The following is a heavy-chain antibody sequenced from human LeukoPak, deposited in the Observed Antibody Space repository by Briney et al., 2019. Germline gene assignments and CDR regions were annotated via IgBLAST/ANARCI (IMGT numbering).Heavy chain of an antibody. Sequence: QTGGSLRLSCVASGFIVSGDFMSWVRQAPGKRLEWVSVIYSDGSTYYADSVEGRLTISRDNSKNTLDLQMTGLRAEDTAVYYCARERGRGRDSPWFDYRGQGTLVTVSS. CDR2: IYSDGST. J-gene: IGHJ4*02. V-gene: IGHV3-53*01. D-gene: IGHD1-26*01. CDR3: ARERGRGRDSPWFDY. CDR1: GFIVSGDF.